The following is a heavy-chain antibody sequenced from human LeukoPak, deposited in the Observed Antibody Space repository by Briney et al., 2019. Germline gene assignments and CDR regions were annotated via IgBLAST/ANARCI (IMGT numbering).Heavy chain of an antibody. CDR1: GFTLSSYS. CDR2: ISSSSSTI. D-gene: IGHD3-10*01. Sequence: GGSLRLSCAASGFTLSSYSMNWVRQAPGKGLEWVSYISSSSSTIYYADSVKGRFTISRDNAKNSLYLQMNSLRAEDTAVYYCARDPYYYGSGSYHNWFDPWGQGTLVTVSS. J-gene: IGHJ5*02. CDR3: ARDPYYYGSGSYHNWFDP. V-gene: IGHV3-48*01.